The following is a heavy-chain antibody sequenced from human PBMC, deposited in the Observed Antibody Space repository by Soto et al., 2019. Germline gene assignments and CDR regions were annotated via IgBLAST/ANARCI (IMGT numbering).Heavy chain of an antibody. V-gene: IGHV3-33*01. CDR3: ARGPDYGDYYYYGMDV. D-gene: IGHD4-17*01. CDR2: IWYDGSNK. J-gene: IGHJ6*02. CDR1: GFTFSSYG. Sequence: GGSLRLSCAASGFTFSSYGMHWVRQAPGKGLEWVAVIWYDGSNKYYADSVKGRFTISRDNSKNTLYLQMNSLRAEDTAVYYCARGPDYGDYYYYGMDVWGQGTTVTVSS.